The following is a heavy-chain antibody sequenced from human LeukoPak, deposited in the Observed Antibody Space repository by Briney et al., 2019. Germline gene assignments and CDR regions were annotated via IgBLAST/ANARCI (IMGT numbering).Heavy chain of an antibody. CDR3: ARRERRNTDAFDI. J-gene: IGHJ3*02. V-gene: IGHV5-51*01. CDR1: GYRFTSYW. D-gene: IGHD1-26*01. Sequence: GGSLMIPCQGSGYRFTSYWIGWVRQVPGKGLEWMGIIYPGDSDTRYSPSFQGQVTISADKSISTAYLQWSSLKASDTAIYYCARRERRNTDAFDIWGQGTVVTVSS. CDR2: IYPGDSDT.